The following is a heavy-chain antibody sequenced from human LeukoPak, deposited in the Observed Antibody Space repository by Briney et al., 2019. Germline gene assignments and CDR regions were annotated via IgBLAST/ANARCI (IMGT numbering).Heavy chain of an antibody. CDR2: ISGYNANI. D-gene: IGHD2-15*01. CDR1: GYRFSDYG. J-gene: IGHJ5*02. Sequence: AASVKVSCKVSGYRFSDYGISWVRQAPGQGLEWMGWISGYNANINYAQRFQGRVTMTIDTSTSTAYMELRSLESDDTAVYYCARTRGYCSPTNCQRWFDLWGQGTLVTVSS. V-gene: IGHV1-18*01. CDR3: ARTRGYCSPTNCQRWFDL.